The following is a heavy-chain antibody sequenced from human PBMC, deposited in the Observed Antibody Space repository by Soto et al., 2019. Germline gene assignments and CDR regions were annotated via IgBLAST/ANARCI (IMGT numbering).Heavy chain of an antibody. V-gene: IGHV4-59*01. Sequence: SETLSLTCTVSGGSISSYYWSWIRQPPGKGLEWIGYIYYSGSTNYNPSLKSRVTISVDTSKNQFSLKLSSVTAADTAVYYCARGRGFGVVTPYNWFDPWGQGTLVTSPQ. CDR3: ARGRGFGVVTPYNWFDP. CDR2: IYYSGST. D-gene: IGHD3-3*01. CDR1: GGSISSYY. J-gene: IGHJ5*02.